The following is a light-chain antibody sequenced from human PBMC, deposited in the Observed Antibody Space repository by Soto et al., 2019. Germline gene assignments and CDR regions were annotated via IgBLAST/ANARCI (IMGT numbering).Light chain of an antibody. J-gene: IGKJ5*01. CDR1: QTVNTN. V-gene: IGKV3-15*01. Sequence: EVVLTQSPASLSVSPGEIATLSCRASQTVNTNLVWYQQKPGQAPRPLIYGGSFRASGIPDRFSGSESGTEFTLTISSLQSEDFGVYYCQQYNDWPRTFGQGTRLEIK. CDR2: GGS. CDR3: QQYNDWPRT.